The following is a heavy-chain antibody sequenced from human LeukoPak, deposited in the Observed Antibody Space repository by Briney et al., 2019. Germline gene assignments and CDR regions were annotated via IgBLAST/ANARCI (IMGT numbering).Heavy chain of an antibody. CDR3: VRDEFGEFHDY. CDR1: GYTFTSYG. CDR2: ISAYNGNT. D-gene: IGHD3-10*01. Sequence: ASVKVSCKASGYTFTSYGISWVRQAPGQGLEWMGWISAYNGNTNYARKLQGRVTMTTDTSTSTAYMELRSLRSDDTAVYYCVRDEFGEFHDYWGQGTLVTVSS. J-gene: IGHJ4*02. V-gene: IGHV1-18*01.